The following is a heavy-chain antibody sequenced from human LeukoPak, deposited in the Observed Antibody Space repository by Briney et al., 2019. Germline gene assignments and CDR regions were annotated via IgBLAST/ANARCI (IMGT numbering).Heavy chain of an antibody. Sequence: ASVKVSCKASGYTFTGYNMHWVRHAPGQGLEWMGWVNCYSGGTNYTQKFEGRLTMTRDTSISAAYMELSRLRSDDTAIYYCARDLGEGYFNYWGQGTLVTVSS. V-gene: IGHV1-2*02. CDR3: ARDLGEGYFNY. CDR2: VNCYSGGT. J-gene: IGHJ4*01. CDR1: GYTFTGYN.